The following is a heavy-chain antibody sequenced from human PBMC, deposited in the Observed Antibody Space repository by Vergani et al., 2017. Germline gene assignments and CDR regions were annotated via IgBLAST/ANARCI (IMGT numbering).Heavy chain of an antibody. CDR2: IYYSGST. Sequence: QLQLQESGPGLVKPSETLSLTCSVAGDSISSSSHYWDWIRQPPGKGLEWIGSIYYSGSTYYNPSLKSRVTISIDTSKNQFSLKLNSVTAADTAVFFCASHGAGVRFDPWGQGTQVIVSS. V-gene: IGHV4-39*01. D-gene: IGHD3-16*01. J-gene: IGHJ5*02. CDR1: GDSISSSSHY. CDR3: ASHGAGVRFDP.